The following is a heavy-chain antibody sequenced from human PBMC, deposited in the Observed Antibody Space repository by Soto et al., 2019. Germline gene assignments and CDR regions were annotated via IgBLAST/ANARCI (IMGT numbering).Heavy chain of an antibody. J-gene: IGHJ1*01. D-gene: IGHD2-21*02. CDR3: ARTPLAYCGGDCLRPTGRSGRAEYFQH. V-gene: IGHV5-51*01. CDR1: GYSFTSYW. CDR2: IYPGDSDT. Sequence: PGESLKISCKGSGYSFTSYWIGWVRQMPGKGLEWMGIIYPGDSDTRYGPSFQGQVTISADKSISTAYLQWSSLKASDTAMYYCARTPLAYCGGDCLRPTGRSGRAEYFQHWGQGTLVTVSS.